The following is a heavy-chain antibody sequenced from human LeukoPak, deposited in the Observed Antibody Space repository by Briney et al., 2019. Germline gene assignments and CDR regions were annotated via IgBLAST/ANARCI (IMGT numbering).Heavy chain of an antibody. V-gene: IGHV4-59*01. J-gene: IGHJ6*03. D-gene: IGHD3-10*01. Sequence: SETLSLTCTVSGGSISSYYWSWIRQPPGKGLEWIGYIYYSGSTNYNPSLKSRVIISVDTSKNQFSLKLSSVTAADTAVYYCARRILEDKSGFFGDYYYYYMDVWGKGTTVTISS. CDR1: GGSISSYY. CDR2: IYYSGST. CDR3: ARRILEDKSGFFGDYYYYYMDV.